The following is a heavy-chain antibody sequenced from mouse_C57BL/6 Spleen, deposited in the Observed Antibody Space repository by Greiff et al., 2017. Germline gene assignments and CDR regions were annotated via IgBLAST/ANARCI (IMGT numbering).Heavy chain of an antibody. V-gene: IGHV1-82*01. D-gene: IGHD2-1*01. CDR3: AVYYGNYAMDY. J-gene: IGHJ4*01. Sequence: QVQLQQSGPELVKPGASVKISCKASGYAFSSSWMNWVKQRPGKGLEWIGRIYPGDGDTNYNGKFKGKATLTSDKSSSPAYMQLSSLTSEDSAVYFCAVYYGNYAMDYWGQGTSVTVSS. CDR2: IYPGDGDT. CDR1: GYAFSSSW.